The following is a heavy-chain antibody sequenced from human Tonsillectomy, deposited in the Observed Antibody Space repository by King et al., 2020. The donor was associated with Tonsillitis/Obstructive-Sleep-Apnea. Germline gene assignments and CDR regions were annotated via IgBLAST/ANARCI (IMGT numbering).Heavy chain of an antibody. Sequence: QLQLQESGPGLVKPSETLSLTCTVSGGSISSSNYYWGWIRQPPGKGLEWIGSIYYSGSTYYNPSLKSRVTISVDTSKNQFSLKLSSVTAADTAVYYCERQGYYDSSASDYWGQGTLVTVSS. J-gene: IGHJ4*02. CDR2: IYYSGST. CDR3: ERQGYYDSSASDY. CDR1: GGSISSSNYY. V-gene: IGHV4-39*01. D-gene: IGHD3-22*01.